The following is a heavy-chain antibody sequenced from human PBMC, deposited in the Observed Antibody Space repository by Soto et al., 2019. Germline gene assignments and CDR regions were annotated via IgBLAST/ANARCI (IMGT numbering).Heavy chain of an antibody. J-gene: IGHJ4*02. CDR3: ATFGLGVVIRENYFDY. CDR1: GGSITTGDFF. Sequence: SETLSLTCTVSGGSITTGDFFWSWIRQPPGKGLEWMGYIYYSGSTYYNPSLKSRVTISLDTSKNQFSLKLRSVTAADTAVYYCATFGLGVVIRENYFDYWGQGIMVTVSS. D-gene: IGHD3-3*01. CDR2: IYYSGST. V-gene: IGHV4-30-4*01.